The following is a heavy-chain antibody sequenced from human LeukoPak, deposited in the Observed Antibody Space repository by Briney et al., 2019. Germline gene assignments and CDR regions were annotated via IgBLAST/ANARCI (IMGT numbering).Heavy chain of an antibody. J-gene: IGHJ3*02. CDR2: MNPNSGNT. CDR3: ARDYYYDSSGYSDAFDI. Sequence: ASVKVSCKASGYTFTSYDINWVRQATGQGLEWMGWMNPNSGNTGYAQKFQGRVTMTRNTSISTAYMELSSLRSEDTAVYYCARDYYYDSSGYSDAFDIWGQGTMVTVSS. V-gene: IGHV1-8*01. CDR1: GYTFTSYD. D-gene: IGHD3-22*01.